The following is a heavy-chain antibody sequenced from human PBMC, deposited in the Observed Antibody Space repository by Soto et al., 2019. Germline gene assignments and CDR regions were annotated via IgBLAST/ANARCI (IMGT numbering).Heavy chain of an antibody. CDR2: IDKSGGAT. CDR3: PRQTHSSAWSFYFDY. V-gene: IGHV3-23*05. D-gene: IGHD6-19*01. J-gene: IGHJ4*02. Sequence: PGWSLRLSCAGSGFTFRSFVMAWVRQAPGKGLEWVSTIDKSGGATHYADSVKGRFTISRDNSKNTLYLQMNSLRAEDTAVYYCPRQTHSSAWSFYFDYWRQGTRVTVS. CDR1: GFTFRSFV.